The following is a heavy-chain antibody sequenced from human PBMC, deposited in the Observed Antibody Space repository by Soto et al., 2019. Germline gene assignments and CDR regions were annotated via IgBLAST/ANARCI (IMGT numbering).Heavy chain of an antibody. CDR2: IYYSGST. D-gene: IGHD2-15*01. J-gene: IGHJ6*02. V-gene: IGHV4-39*01. CDR3: ARRPSGCSGGSCYSEYYGMDV. CDR1: GGSISSSSYY. Sequence: SETLSLTCTVSGGSISSSSYYWGWIRQPPGKGLEWIGSIYYSGSTYYNPSLKSRVTISVDTSKNQFSLKLSSVTAADTAVYYCARRPSGCSGGSCYSEYYGMDVWGQGTTVTVSS.